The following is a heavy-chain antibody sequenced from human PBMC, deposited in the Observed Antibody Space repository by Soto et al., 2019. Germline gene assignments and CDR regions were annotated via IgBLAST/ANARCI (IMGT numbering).Heavy chain of an antibody. CDR3: ARESEDLTSNFDY. CDR1: GFTFTRYS. V-gene: IGHV3-21*06. CDR2: ISSTTNYI. Sequence: GGSLRLSFAASGFTFTRYSMNWVRQAPGKGLEWVSSISSTTNYIYYGDSMKGRFTISRDNAKNSLYLEMNSLRAEDTAAYYCARESEDLTSNFDYWGQGTLVTVSS. J-gene: IGHJ4*02.